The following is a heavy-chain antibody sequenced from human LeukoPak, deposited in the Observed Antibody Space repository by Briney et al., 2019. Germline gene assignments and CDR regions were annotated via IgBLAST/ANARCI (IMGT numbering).Heavy chain of an antibody. CDR1: GGSFSGYY. V-gene: IGHV4-34*01. D-gene: IGHD1-26*01. CDR2: INHSGST. CDR3: ARGLWAPRFDC. J-gene: IGHJ4*02. Sequence: KPSETLSLTCAVYGGSFSGYYWSWIRQPPGKGLEWIGEINHSGSTNYNPSLKSRVTISVDTSKNQFSLKLGSVTAADTAVYFCARGLWAPRFDCWDQGTLVTVSS.